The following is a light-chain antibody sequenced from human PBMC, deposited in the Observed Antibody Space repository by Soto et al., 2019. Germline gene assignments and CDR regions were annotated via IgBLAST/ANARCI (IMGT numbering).Light chain of an antibody. CDR2: GAS. J-gene: IGKJ5*01. Sequence: DIQMTQSPSSLSASVGDRVTITCRASKGISSFVARYQQKPGKVPRLLISGASTLQSGVPSRFSGSGSGTDFTLTITSLQPEAVATHYCQKYSSAITFGQGTRLEIK. CDR3: QKYSSAIT. V-gene: IGKV1-27*01. CDR1: KGISSF.